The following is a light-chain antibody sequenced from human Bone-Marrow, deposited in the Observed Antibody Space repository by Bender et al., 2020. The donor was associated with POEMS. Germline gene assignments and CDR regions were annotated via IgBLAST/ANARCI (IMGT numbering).Light chain of an antibody. CDR1: DSNFGGNN. J-gene: IGLJ2*01. CDR3: SSHAGTTTSVI. V-gene: IGLV1-44*01. CDR2: SNY. Sequence: QSVLTQPPSASGTPGQSVIISCSGTDSNFGGNNVNWYQHLPGSAPRLVVYSNYQRPSGVSNRFSGSKSGNTASLTISRLQAEDEADYFCSSHAGTTTSVIFGGGTKLTVL.